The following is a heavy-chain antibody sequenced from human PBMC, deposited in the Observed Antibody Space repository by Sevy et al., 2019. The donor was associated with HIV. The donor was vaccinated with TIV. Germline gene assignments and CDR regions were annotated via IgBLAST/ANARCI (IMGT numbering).Heavy chain of an antibody. CDR1: GGSITSLY. J-gene: IGHJ4*02. D-gene: IGHD3-10*01. CDR2: IYYNGHI. Sequence: SETLSLTCTVSGGSITSLYWNWIRQPPGKGLEWIANIYYNGHINYNPSLKSRVTLSLDTSKNQFSLRLSSVTAADTAMYYCAGENASGRDYSWGQGTLVTVST. CDR3: AGENASGRDYS. V-gene: IGHV4-59*08.